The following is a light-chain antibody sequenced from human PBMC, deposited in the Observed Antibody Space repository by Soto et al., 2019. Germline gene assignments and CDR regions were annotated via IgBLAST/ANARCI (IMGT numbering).Light chain of an antibody. V-gene: IGKV1-5*01. J-gene: IGKJ1*01. CDR1: QSISSW. CDR3: QQYNSYLT. Sequence: DIHITQSPSTLSASVGDRVTITCRASQSISSWLAWYQQKPGKAPKLLIYDASSLESGVPSRFSGSGSGTEFTLTISSLQPDDFATYYCQQYNSYLTFGQGTKVDIK. CDR2: DAS.